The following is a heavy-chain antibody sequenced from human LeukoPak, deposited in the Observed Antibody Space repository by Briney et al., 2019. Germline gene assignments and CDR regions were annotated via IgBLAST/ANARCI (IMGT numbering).Heavy chain of an antibody. CDR1: GFTFSSYG. D-gene: IGHD3-10*01. V-gene: IGHV3-23*01. CDR3: AKRGVVIRVILVGFHKEAYYFDS. J-gene: IGHJ4*02. CDR2: ISGSGGST. Sequence: WRSLRLSCAASGFTFSSYGMHWVRQVPGKELEWVAGISGSGGSTNYAASVKGRFTISRGSRKNTLFLQMNSLRAEDTAVYFCAKRGVVIRVILVGFHKEAYYFDSWGQGTLVTVSS.